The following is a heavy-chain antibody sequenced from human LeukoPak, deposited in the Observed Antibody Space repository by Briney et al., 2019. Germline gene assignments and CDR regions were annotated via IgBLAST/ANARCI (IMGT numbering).Heavy chain of an antibody. CDR1: GGTFSSYA. D-gene: IGHD4-23*01. Sequence: GASVKVSCKASGGTFSSYAISWVRQAPGQGLEWMGGIIPIFGTANYAQKFQGRVTITTDESTSTAYMELSSLRSEDTAVYYCARDPDHGGNSDPAFDIWGQGTMVTVSS. CDR3: ARDPDHGGNSDPAFDI. J-gene: IGHJ3*02. V-gene: IGHV1-69*05. CDR2: IIPIFGTA.